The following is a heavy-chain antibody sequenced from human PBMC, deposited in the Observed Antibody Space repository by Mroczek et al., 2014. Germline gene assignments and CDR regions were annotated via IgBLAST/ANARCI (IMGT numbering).Heavy chain of an antibody. CDR2: INHSGST. Sequence: QVQLQQWGAGLLKPSETLSLTCAVYGGSFSGYYWSWIHQPPGKGLEWIGEINHSGSTNYNPSLKSRVTISVDTSKNQFSLKLSSVTAADTAVYYCARGLGSSWSGHHQYNWFDPWGQGTLVTVSS. V-gene: IGHV4-34*01. D-gene: IGHD6-13*01. CDR3: ARGLGSSWSGHHQYNWFDP. J-gene: IGHJ5*02. CDR1: GGSFSGYY.